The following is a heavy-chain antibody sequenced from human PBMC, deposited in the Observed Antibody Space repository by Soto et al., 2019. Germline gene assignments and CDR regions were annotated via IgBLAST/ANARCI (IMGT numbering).Heavy chain of an antibody. V-gene: IGHV1-18*04. Sequence: VASVKVSCKASGYTFTSYGISWVRQAPGQGLEWMGWISAYNGNTNYAQKLQGRVTMTTDTSTSTAYMELRSLRSDGTAVYYCARDGVVVVPAAIGVGYYYYGMDVWGQGTTVTVSS. J-gene: IGHJ6*02. CDR1: GYTFTSYG. CDR2: ISAYNGNT. CDR3: ARDGVVVVPAAIGVGYYYYGMDV. D-gene: IGHD2-2*02.